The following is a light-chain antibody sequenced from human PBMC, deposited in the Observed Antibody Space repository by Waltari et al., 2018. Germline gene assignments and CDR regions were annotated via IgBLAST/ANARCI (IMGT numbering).Light chain of an antibody. CDR1: QPITTS. J-gene: IGKJ1*01. CDR3: QQSYSTPWT. V-gene: IGKV1-39*01. CDR2: AAS. Sequence: DIQMTQSPSSLSASVGDRVTITCRASQPITTSLNWYQQRPGKAPNLLIYAASTLHSGVPSRFSGRGSGTEFTLTITSLQPEDFATYCCQQSYSTPWTFGQGTKVEIK.